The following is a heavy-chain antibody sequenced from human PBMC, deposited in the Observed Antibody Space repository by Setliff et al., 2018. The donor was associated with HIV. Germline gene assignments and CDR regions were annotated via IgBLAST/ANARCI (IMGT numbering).Heavy chain of an antibody. J-gene: IGHJ4*03. CDR3: ARGRTGHDY. V-gene: IGHV4-34*01. Sequence: SETLSLTCTVSGGSISSYYWSWIRQPPGKRLEWIGEINHSGSTNYNPSLKSRVTISVDTSKNQFSLKLSSVTAADTAVYYCARGRTGHDYWGQGTTVTVSS. CDR1: GGSISSYY. CDR2: INHSGST.